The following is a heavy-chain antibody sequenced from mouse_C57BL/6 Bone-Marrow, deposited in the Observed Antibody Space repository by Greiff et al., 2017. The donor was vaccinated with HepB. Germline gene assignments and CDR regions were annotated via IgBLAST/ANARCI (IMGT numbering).Heavy chain of an antibody. CDR2: IFPGSGST. Sequence: VQLKESGPELVKPGASVKISCKASGYTFTDYYINWVKQRPGQGLEWIGWIFPGSGSTYYNEKFKGKATLTVDKSSSTAYMLLSSLTSEDSAVYFCARSRQLRLYAMDYWGQGTSVTVSS. CDR1: GYTFTDYY. V-gene: IGHV1-75*01. D-gene: IGHD3-2*02. J-gene: IGHJ4*01. CDR3: ARSRQLRLYAMDY.